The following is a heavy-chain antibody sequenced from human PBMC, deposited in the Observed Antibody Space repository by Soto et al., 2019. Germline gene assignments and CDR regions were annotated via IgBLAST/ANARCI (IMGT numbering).Heavy chain of an antibody. CDR2: IIPIFGTA. CDR3: ARGGNVATGTTFYFDY. CDR1: GGTFSSYA. Sequence: QVQLVQSGAEVKKPGSSVKVSCKASGGTFSSYAISWVRQAPGQGLEWMGGIIPIFGTANYAQKFQGRVTITADKSASTAYMELSSLRSEDTAVYYCARGGNVATGTTFYFDYWGQGTLVTVSS. D-gene: IGHD1-1*01. V-gene: IGHV1-69*06. J-gene: IGHJ4*02.